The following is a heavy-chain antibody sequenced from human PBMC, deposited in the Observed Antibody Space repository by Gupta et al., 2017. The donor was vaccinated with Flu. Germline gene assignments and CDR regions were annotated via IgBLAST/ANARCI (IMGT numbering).Heavy chain of an antibody. V-gene: IGHV1-2*06. J-gene: IGHJ3*02. D-gene: IGHD5-18*01. Sequence: QVQLVQSGAEVKKPGASVQVSCKASGYTFTGYYMHWVRQAPGQGLEWMGRINPNSGGTNYAQKFQGRVTMTRDTSISTAYMELSRLRSDDTAVYYCARVGRGYSYGYLSGAFDIWGQGTMVTVSS. CDR1: GYTFTGYY. CDR2: INPNSGGT. CDR3: ARVGRGYSYGYLSGAFDI.